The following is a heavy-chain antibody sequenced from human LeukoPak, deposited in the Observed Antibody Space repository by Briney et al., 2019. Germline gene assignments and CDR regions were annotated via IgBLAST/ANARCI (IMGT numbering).Heavy chain of an antibody. J-gene: IGHJ4*02. CDR3: IKDRVGTTRGGDF. CDR2: ITGDGNNA. V-gene: IGHV3-23*01. CDR1: GFTFSHSV. D-gene: IGHD1-26*01. Sequence: GGSLRLSCADSGFTFSHSVMNWVRQAPGNGLEWIAGITGDGNNAFYAHSAKGRFRIFKYNSENTLYLEIDSLRVDDTALCYCIKDRVGTTRGGDFWGRGTLVTVSS.